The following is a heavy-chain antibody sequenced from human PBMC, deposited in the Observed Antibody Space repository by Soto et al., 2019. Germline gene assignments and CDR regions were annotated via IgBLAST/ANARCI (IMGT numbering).Heavy chain of an antibody. CDR3: ARVRRDIVATIYYYYYYMDV. D-gene: IGHD5-12*01. J-gene: IGHJ6*03. V-gene: IGHV4-59*08. CDR2: IYYSGST. CDR1: GGSISSYY. Sequence: LSLTCTVSGGSISSYYWSWIRQPPGKGLEWIGYIYYSGSTNYNPSLKSRVTISVDTSKNQFSLKLSSVTAADTAVYYCARVRRDIVATIYYYYYYMDVWGKGTTVTVSS.